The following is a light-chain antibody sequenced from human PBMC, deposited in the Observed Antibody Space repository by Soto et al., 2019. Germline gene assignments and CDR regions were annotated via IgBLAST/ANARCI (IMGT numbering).Light chain of an antibody. CDR2: DVS. Sequence: QSALTQPASVSGSPGQSITISCAGTSADIGAFNYVSWYQHHPGKAPKLLIYDVSDRPSGVSTRFSASKSANTASLTISGLQAEDEAEYYCTSDTSSTPFYVFGTGTKVTVL. CDR3: TSDTSSTPFYV. CDR1: SADIGAFNY. J-gene: IGLJ1*01. V-gene: IGLV2-14*03.